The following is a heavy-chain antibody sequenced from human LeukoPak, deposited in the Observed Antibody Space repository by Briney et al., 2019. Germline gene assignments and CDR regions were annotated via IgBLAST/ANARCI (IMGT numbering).Heavy chain of an antibody. D-gene: IGHD2-15*01. Sequence: GGSLRLSCAASGFTFSSYAMSWVRQTPGKGLEWVSAISGSGGSTYYADSVKGRFTVSRDNSKNTLYLQMNSLRAEDTAVYYCGKSKKLLVSYYGMDVWGQGTTATVSS. CDR2: ISGSGGST. V-gene: IGHV3-23*01. CDR1: GFTFSSYA. CDR3: GKSKKLLVSYYGMDV. J-gene: IGHJ6*02.